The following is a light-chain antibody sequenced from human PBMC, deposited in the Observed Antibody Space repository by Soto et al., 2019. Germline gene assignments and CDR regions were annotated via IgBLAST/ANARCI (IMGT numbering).Light chain of an antibody. Sequence: DIVMTQSPDSLAVSLGERATINCKSSQSVLYSSDNKNYLAWYQQKPGQPPKLVIYWASTRESGVPDRFRGSGSGTDFTLTISSLKAEDVAVYYCQQYYSTPTFGGGTKVEIK. CDR1: QSVLYSSDNKNY. CDR2: WAS. J-gene: IGKJ4*01. V-gene: IGKV4-1*01. CDR3: QQYYSTPT.